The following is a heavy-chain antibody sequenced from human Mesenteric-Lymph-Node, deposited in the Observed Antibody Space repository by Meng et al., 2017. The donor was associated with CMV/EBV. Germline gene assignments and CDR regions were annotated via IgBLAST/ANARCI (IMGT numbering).Heavy chain of an antibody. CDR1: GYTFTSYG. J-gene: IGHJ4*02. D-gene: IGHD2-2*02. Sequence: ASVKVSCKASGYTFTSYGISWVRQAPGQGLEWMGRISPYNGNSDYAQKLQGRVTMTTDTSTTTASMELRSLTSDDTAIYYCARDLGYSDSLIDYWGQGTLVTVSS. V-gene: IGHV1-18*01. CDR3: ARDLGYSDSLIDY. CDR2: ISPYNGNS.